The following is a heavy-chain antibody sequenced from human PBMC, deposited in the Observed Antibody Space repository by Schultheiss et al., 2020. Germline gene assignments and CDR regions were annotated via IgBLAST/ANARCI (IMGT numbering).Heavy chain of an antibody. V-gene: IGHV4-4*08. D-gene: IGHD2-2*01. CDR3: AGGQDIVVVPAAMSAFDI. CDR2: IYDSGTT. CDR1: GGSFSGYY. J-gene: IGHJ3*02. Sequence: SETLSLTCAVYGGSFSGYYWSWIRRPPGKGLEWIAYIYDSGTTNYNPSLKSRVTISVDTSKNQFSLKLSSVTAADTAVYYCAGGQDIVVVPAAMSAFDIWGQGTMVNV.